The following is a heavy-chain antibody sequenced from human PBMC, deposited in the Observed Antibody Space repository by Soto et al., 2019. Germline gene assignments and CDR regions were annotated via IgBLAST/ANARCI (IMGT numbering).Heavy chain of an antibody. D-gene: IGHD4-17*01. V-gene: IGHV4-39*01. CDR2: VYYRGRS. CDR3: VSQRTTVPTQAYFDY. J-gene: IGHJ4*02. Sequence: SETLSLTCTVSGGSVTNSIYYLGWIRQSPGKGLEWIGSVYYRGRSYSKSSVKSRVTISVDTSKNRFSLSLNSVTASDTAVYFCVSQRTTVPTQAYFDYWGPGALVTVSS. CDR1: GGSVTNSIYY.